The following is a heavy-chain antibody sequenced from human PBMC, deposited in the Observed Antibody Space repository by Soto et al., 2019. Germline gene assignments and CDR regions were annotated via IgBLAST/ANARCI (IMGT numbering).Heavy chain of an antibody. Sequence: EVQLLESGGGLVQPGGSLRLSCAASGFTFSSYAMSWVRQAPGKGLEWVSAISGSGGSTYYADSVKGRFTISRDNSKNTLYLQMHSLRAEDTAVYYCAKVVTVPSTYMFRGVIDAFDIWGQGTMVTVSS. CDR1: GFTFSSYA. D-gene: IGHD3-10*01. V-gene: IGHV3-23*01. CDR2: ISGSGGST. CDR3: AKVVTVPSTYMFRGVIDAFDI. J-gene: IGHJ3*02.